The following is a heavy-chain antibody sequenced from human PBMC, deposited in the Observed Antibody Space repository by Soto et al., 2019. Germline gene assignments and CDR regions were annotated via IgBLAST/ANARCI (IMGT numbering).Heavy chain of an antibody. D-gene: IGHD1-1*01. V-gene: IGHV3-53*01. CDR2: ISNDGGT. CDR1: GFTVSRKY. Sequence: GGSLILSCAASGFTVSRKYMNSVRQAPGKGLEWVSLISNDGGTSYADSVKGRFTLSRDNSKNTLYLQMNSLRVEDTAVYYCARYTRRSPGYSGMDVWGQETTVTVS. J-gene: IGHJ6*02. CDR3: ARYTRRSPGYSGMDV.